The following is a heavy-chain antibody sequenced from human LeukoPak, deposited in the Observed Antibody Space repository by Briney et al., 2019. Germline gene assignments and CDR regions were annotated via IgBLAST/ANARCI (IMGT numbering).Heavy chain of an antibody. CDR3: AELGITMIGGV. D-gene: IGHD3-10*02. CDR1: GFTFSSYA. Sequence: GGSLRLSCAASGFTFSSYAMSWVRQAPGKGLEWVSAITGGGDTTYYADSVKGRFTISRDNAKNSLYLQMNSLRAEDTAVYYCAELGITMIGGVWGKGTTVTISS. CDR2: ITGGGDTT. V-gene: IGHV3-23*01. J-gene: IGHJ6*04.